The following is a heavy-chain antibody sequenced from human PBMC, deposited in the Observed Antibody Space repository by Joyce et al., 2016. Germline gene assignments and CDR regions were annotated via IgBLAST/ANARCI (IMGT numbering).Heavy chain of an antibody. CDR1: GGSISSTGHY. CDR2: IYYSGST. D-gene: IGHD1-1*01. Sequence: QLQLQESGPGLVKPSGTLSLFCIVSGGSISSTGHYWGWIRQPPGKGLEWIGSIYYSGSTYYNPSLKRRLTISVDTSKNQFSLKLRSVTAADTAVYYCARSTLIDAFDLWGQGTMVTVSS. CDR3: ARSTLIDAFDL. J-gene: IGHJ3*01. V-gene: IGHV4-39*01.